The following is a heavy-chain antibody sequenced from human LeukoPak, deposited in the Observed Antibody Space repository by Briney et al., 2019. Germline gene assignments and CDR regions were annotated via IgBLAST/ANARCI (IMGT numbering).Heavy chain of an antibody. CDR1: GGTFSSYA. V-gene: IGHV1-69*05. CDR3: ARDRATTVTKSFAFDI. Sequence: ASVKVSCKASGGTFSSYAISWVRQAPGQGLEWMGGIIPIFGTANYAQKLQGRVTITTDESTGTAYMELSSLRSEDTAVYYCARDRATTVTKSFAFDIWGQGTMVTVSS. CDR2: IIPIFGTA. J-gene: IGHJ3*02. D-gene: IGHD4-17*01.